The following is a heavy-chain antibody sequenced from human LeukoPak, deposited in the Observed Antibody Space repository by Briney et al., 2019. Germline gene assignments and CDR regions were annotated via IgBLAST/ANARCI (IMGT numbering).Heavy chain of an antibody. Sequence: SETLSLTCTVSGGSISSGSYYWSWIRQPPGKGLEWIGYIYYSGSTNYNPSLKSRVTISVDTSKNQFSLKLSSVTAADTAVYYCAREGAMYDSSGYNVGDYFDYWAREPWSPSPQ. CDR2: IYYSGST. D-gene: IGHD3-22*01. V-gene: IGHV4-61*01. CDR3: AREGAMYDSSGYNVGDYFDY. CDR1: GGSISSGSYY. J-gene: IGHJ4*02.